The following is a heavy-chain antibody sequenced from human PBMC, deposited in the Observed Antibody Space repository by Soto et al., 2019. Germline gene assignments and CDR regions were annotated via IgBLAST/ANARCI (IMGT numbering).Heavy chain of an antibody. Sequence: RASVKVSCKASGYTFTSYAMHWVRQAPGQRLEWMGWINAGNGNTKYSQKFQGRVTITRDMSTSTAYMELSSLRSEDTAVYYCAAVTGSYSVDYWGQGTLVTVSS. V-gene: IGHV1-3*01. D-gene: IGHD1-26*01. J-gene: IGHJ4*02. CDR1: GYTFTSYA. CDR2: INAGNGNT. CDR3: AAVTGSYSVDY.